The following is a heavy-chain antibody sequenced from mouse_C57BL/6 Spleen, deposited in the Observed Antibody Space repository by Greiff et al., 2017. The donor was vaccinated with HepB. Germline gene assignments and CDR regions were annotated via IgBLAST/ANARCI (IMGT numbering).Heavy chain of an antibody. V-gene: IGHV1-82*01. CDR2: IYPGDGDT. CDR3: ARSVYYDYDGPAWFAY. J-gene: IGHJ3*01. Sequence: QLQQSGPELVKPGASVKISCKASGYAFSSSWMNWVKQRPGKGLEWIGRIYPGDGDTNYNGKFKGKATLTADKSSSTAYMQLSSLTSEDSAVYYCARSVYYDYDGPAWFAYWGQGTLVTVSA. D-gene: IGHD2-4*01. CDR1: GYAFSSSW.